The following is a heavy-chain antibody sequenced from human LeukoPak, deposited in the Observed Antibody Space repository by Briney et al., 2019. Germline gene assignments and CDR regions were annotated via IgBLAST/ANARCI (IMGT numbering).Heavy chain of an antibody. CDR2: IWYDGSNK. D-gene: IGHD1-1*01. CDR3: AREPQNGRMFDY. V-gene: IGHV3-33*01. CDR1: GFTFSSFG. J-gene: IGHJ4*02. Sequence: GGSLRLSCAASGFTFSSFGMHWVRQAPGKGLEWVAVIWYDGSNKYYTDSVKGRFTISRDNSKNTLYLQMNSLRAEDTAVYYCAREPQNGRMFDYWGQGTLVTVSS.